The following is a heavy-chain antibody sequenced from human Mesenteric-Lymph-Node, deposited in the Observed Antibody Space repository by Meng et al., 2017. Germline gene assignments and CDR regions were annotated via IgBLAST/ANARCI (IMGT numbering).Heavy chain of an antibody. D-gene: IGHD2-15*01. CDR3: ARPRIDPYCFDS. V-gene: IGHV3-23*01. J-gene: IGHJ4*01. Sequence: GESLKISCAGSGFTFSNPAMTWVRQAPGKGLEWVATSGNAGGTDYADSVKGRFIISRDNSKNTMYLQMNNLRAEDTAVYYCARPRIDPYCFDSCGQATLV. CDR1: GFTFSNPA. CDR2: SGNAGGT.